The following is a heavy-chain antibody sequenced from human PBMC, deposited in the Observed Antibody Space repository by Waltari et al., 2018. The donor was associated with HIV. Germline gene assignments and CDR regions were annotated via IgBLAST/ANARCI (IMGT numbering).Heavy chain of an antibody. J-gene: IGHJ5*02. D-gene: IGHD3-10*01. CDR1: NFSVSGKH. CDR3: TTGVRYYGP. Sequence: AESGGRLIQPGGSLGLSCTASNFSVSGKHVTWIRQAPGGSLEWVAVIYPDDTTHYADFVSGRFTISRAKSRTTVLLLMNGLFVDDTATYFCTTGVRYYGPWGQGTRVTVSS. CDR2: IYPDDTT. V-gene: IGHV3-53*01.